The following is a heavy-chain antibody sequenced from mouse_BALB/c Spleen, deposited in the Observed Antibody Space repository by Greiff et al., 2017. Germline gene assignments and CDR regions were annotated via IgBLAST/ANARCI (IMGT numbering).Heavy chain of an antibody. D-gene: IGHD2-2*01. Sequence: VQLKESGAELVRPGTSVKISCKASGYTFTNYWLGWVKQRPGHGLEWIGDIYPGGGYTNYNEKFKGKATLTADTSSSTAYMQLSSLTSEDSAVYFCARRGYDAYAMDYWGQGTSVTVSS. CDR1: GYTFTNYW. CDR3: ARRGYDAYAMDY. V-gene: IGHV1-63*02. J-gene: IGHJ4*01. CDR2: IYPGGGYT.